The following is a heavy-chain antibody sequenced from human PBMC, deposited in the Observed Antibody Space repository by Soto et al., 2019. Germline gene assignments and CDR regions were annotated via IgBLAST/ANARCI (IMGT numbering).Heavy chain of an antibody. D-gene: IGHD3-16*01. CDR2: IKSKINGGTI. CDR1: GSTFNTAW. V-gene: IGHV3-15*07. CDR3: ARVRLGRAFDI. J-gene: IGHJ3*02. Sequence: PGGSLRLSCAASGSTFNTAWMNWVRQTPGKGLEWVGRIKSKINGGTIDYAAPVKGRFTISRDDSKNSLYLQMNSLKTEDTAVYYCARVRLGRAFDIWGQGTMVTVSS.